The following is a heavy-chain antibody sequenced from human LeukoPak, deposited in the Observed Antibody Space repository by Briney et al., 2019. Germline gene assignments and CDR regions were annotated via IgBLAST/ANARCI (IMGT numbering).Heavy chain of an antibody. V-gene: IGHV3-9*01. CDR3: AKDRLWFGELSPFDY. CDR2: ITWNRDNI. Sequence: GGSLRLSCAASGFTFDDYAMHWVRQAPGKGLEWVSGITWNRDNIGYGDSVKGRFTISRDNSKNTLYLQMNSLRAEDTAVYYCAKDRLWFGELSPFDYWGQGTLVTVSS. J-gene: IGHJ4*02. CDR1: GFTFDDYA. D-gene: IGHD3-10*01.